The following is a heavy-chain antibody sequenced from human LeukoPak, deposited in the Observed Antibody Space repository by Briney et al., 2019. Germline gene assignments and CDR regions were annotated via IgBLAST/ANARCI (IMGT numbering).Heavy chain of an antibody. CDR3: AVGGYCSSTSCSKSPGYYYYYYYMDV. V-gene: IGHV1-2*02. J-gene: IGHJ6*03. CDR1: GYTFTGYY. CDR2: INPNSGGT. D-gene: IGHD2-2*01. Sequence: GASVKVSCKASGYTFTGYYMHWVRQAPGQGLEWMGWINPNSGGTNYAQKFQGRVTMTRDTSISTAYMELSRLRSDDTAVYYCAVGGYCSSTSCSKSPGYYYYYYYMDVWGKGTTVTVSS.